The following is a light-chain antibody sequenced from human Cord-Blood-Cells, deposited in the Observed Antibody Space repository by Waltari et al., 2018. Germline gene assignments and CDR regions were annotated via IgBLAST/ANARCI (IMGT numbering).Light chain of an antibody. J-gene: IGLJ2*01. Sequence: QSALTQPASAAGSPGQSITISCTATSSDVGGSNNVPCYQQHPGKTPKLMIYDVRQLPSGLSNRFSGSKSGNTASLTISGLQAEDEADYYCSSQTSSSTGVFGGGTKLTVL. CDR2: DVR. CDR1: SSDVGGSNN. V-gene: IGLV2-14*01. CDR3: SSQTSSSTGV.